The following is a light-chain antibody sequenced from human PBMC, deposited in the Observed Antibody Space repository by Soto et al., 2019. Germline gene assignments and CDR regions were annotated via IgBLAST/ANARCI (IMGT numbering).Light chain of an antibody. CDR3: SSYRSSSTPFV. CDR1: SSDVGGYNY. Sequence: QSALTQPASVSGSPGQSITISCSGTSSDVGGYNYVSWYQQYPGKAPKLVIYDVSNRPSGVSNRFSGSKSGNTASLTISGLQADDEADYNCSSYRSSSTPFVFGTGTKVTAL. CDR2: DVS. V-gene: IGLV2-14*01. J-gene: IGLJ1*01.